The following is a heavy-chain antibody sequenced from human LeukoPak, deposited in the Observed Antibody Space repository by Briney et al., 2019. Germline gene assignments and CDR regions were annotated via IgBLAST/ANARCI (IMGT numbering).Heavy chain of an antibody. J-gene: IGHJ6*02. CDR2: ISACNGNT. V-gene: IGHV1-18*01. D-gene: IGHD2/OR15-2a*01. CDR1: GYTFTSYG. Sequence: ASVKVSCKASGYTFTSYGISWVRQAPGQGLEWMGWISACNGNTNYAQKLQGRVTMTTDTSTSTAYMELRSLRSDDTAVYYCAREKQIFQNYYYYYGMDVWGQGTTVTVSS. CDR3: AREKQIFQNYYYYYGMDV.